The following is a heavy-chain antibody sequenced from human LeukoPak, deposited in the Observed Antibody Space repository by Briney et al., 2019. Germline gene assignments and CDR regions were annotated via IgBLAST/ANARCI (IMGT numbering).Heavy chain of an antibody. CDR3: ARAKDYYGSGSPFFWY. CDR2: ISAYNGNT. J-gene: IGHJ4*02. Sequence: GASVKVSCKASGYTFTSYGISWVRQAPGQGLEWMGWISAYNGNTNYAQKLQGRVTMTTDTSTSTAYMELRSLRSDDTAVYYCARAKDYYGSGSPFFWYWGRGTLVTVSS. V-gene: IGHV1-18*01. D-gene: IGHD3-10*01. CDR1: GYTFTSYG.